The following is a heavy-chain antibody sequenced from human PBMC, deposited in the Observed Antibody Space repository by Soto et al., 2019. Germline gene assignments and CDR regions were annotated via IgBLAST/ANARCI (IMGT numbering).Heavy chain of an antibody. D-gene: IGHD3-16*02. CDR1: GFTFSSYA. CDR2: ISGSGGST. V-gene: IGHV3-23*01. CDR3: AKGAPSYDYIWGSYRYSY. J-gene: IGHJ4*02. Sequence: GGSLRLSCAASGFTFSSYAMSWVRQAPGKGLEWVSAISGSGGSTYYADSVKGRFTISRDNSKNTLYLQMNSLRAEDTAVYYCAKGAPSYDYIWGSYRYSYWGQGTLVTVSS.